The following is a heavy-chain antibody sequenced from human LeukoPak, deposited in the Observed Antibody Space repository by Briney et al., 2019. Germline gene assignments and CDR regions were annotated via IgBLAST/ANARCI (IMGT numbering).Heavy chain of an antibody. V-gene: IGHV3-30*04. Sequence: GGSLRLSCAASGFTFSSYAMHWVRQAPGKGLEWVAVISYDGSNKYYADSMKGRFTISRDNSKNTLYLQMNSLRAEDTAVYYCARAPGGRITMVRGEGYFDYWGQGTLVTVSS. CDR3: ARAPGGRITMVRGEGYFDY. CDR2: ISYDGSNK. D-gene: IGHD3-10*01. CDR1: GFTFSSYA. J-gene: IGHJ4*02.